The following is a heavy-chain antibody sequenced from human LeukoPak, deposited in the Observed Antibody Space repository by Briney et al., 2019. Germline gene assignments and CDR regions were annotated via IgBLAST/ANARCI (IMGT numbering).Heavy chain of an antibody. V-gene: IGHV4-4*09. CDR1: GGSISSYY. CDR3: ARLASGSYPVDDY. D-gene: IGHD1-26*01. J-gene: IGHJ4*02. Sequence: PSETLSLTCTVSGGSISSYYWSWIRQPPGKGLEWIGYIYTSGSTNYNPSLKSRVTISVDTSKNQFSLKLSSVTAADMAVYYCARLASGSYPVDDYWGQGTLVTVSS. CDR2: IYTSGST.